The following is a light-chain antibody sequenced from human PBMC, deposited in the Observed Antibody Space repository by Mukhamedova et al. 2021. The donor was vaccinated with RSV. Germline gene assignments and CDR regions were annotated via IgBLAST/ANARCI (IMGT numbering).Light chain of an antibody. Sequence: RVTITCRSSQTISNYLNWYQQKPGTAPKLLIYAASSLQSGVPSNFSGSGSGTDFTLTISSLQPEDFATYYCQQSYTTPRTFGGGTKVET. CDR1: QTISNY. J-gene: IGKJ4*01. CDR2: AAS. V-gene: IGKV1-39*01. CDR3: QQSYTTPRT.